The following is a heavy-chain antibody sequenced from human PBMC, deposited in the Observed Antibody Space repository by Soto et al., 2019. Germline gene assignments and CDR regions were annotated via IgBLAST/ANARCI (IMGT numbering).Heavy chain of an antibody. CDR1: GFSVSSNY. Sequence: EVQLVESGGGLIQPGGSLRLSCAASGFSVSSNYMSWVRQAPGKGLEWVSVIYTGGSTYYAGSVKGRFTISRDNSENTLHLQMTSLRAEDTAVYYCARDRNDALDYWGQGTLVTVSS. CDR2: IYTGGST. CDR3: ARDRNDALDY. V-gene: IGHV3-53*01. J-gene: IGHJ4*02.